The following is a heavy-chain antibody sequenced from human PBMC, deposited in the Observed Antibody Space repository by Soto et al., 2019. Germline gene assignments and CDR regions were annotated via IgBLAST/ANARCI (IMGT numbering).Heavy chain of an antibody. CDR2: ISASGGST. Sequence: GGSLRLSCAASGFTFSTYAMTWVRQAPGKGLEWVSAISASGGSTYYADSVKGRFTISRDNSKNTLYLQMNSLRVEDTAVYYCAKVGFPYSYGYLFYYLGLGTLVTVSS. CDR3: AKVGFPYSYGYLFYY. V-gene: IGHV3-23*01. D-gene: IGHD5-18*01. J-gene: IGHJ4*02. CDR1: GFTFSTYA.